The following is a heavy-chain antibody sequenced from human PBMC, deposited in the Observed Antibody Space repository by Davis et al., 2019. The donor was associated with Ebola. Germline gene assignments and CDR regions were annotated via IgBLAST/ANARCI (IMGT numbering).Heavy chain of an antibody. Sequence: PGGSLRLSCAASGFTFTSYAMSWVRQAPGKGLEWVSGISGSGRSIYYADSVKGRFTISRDNSKNTVYLQMNSLRAEDTAVYYCAKDSPTTVQQRDVNYFDYWGQGTLVSVSS. V-gene: IGHV3-23*01. D-gene: IGHD4-17*01. CDR3: AKDSPTTVQQRDVNYFDY. J-gene: IGHJ4*02. CDR1: GFTFTSYA. CDR2: ISGSGRSI.